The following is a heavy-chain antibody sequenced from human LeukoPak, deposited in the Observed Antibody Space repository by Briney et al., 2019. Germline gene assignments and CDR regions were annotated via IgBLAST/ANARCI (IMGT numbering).Heavy chain of an antibody. CDR1: GGSIGSYY. J-gene: IGHJ5*02. V-gene: IGHV4-4*09. CDR3: ARQYYYDSSGYWSLDP. Sequence: SETLSLTCTVSGGSIGSYYWSWIRQPPGQGLQGIGYSFPSGSTNFNPSLKSRVTISIDTSKNHFSLKLTSVTAADTAVYYCARQYYYDSSGYWSLDPWGQGCLVTVSS. D-gene: IGHD3-22*01. CDR2: SFPSGST.